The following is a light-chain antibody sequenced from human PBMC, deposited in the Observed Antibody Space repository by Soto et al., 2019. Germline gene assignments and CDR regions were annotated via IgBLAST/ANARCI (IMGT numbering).Light chain of an antibody. CDR1: NSNIGSNS. CDR2: DNN. CDR3: ATWDDSLNGYV. Sequence: QSVLTQPPSASGTPGQRVTISCSGGNSNIGSNSVYWYQHLPGTAPKLLIYDNNQRPSGVPDRFSGSKSGTSGSLAISGLRSEDEGDYYCATWDDSLNGYVFGPGTKLTVL. J-gene: IGLJ1*01. V-gene: IGLV1-47*02.